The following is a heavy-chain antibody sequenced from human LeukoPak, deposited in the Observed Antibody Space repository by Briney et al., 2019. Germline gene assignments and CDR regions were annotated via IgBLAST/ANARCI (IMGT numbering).Heavy chain of an antibody. D-gene: IGHD5-12*01. CDR3: VRDRNSNLRLGF. CDR2: IFHTGDA. CDR1: AGFINSSNW. Sequence: PSGTLSLTCAVSAGFINSSNWWSWVRQPPGKGLEWIGEIFHTGDANYNPSLKSRVTMSVDESKNQFSLRLSSVTAADTAMYFCVRDRNSNLRLGFWGQGALVTVSS. J-gene: IGHJ4*02. V-gene: IGHV4-4*02.